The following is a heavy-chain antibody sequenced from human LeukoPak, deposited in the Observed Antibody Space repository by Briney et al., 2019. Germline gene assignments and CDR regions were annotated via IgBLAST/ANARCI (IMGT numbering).Heavy chain of an antibody. CDR3: AKESSSGYFN. J-gene: IGHJ4*02. Sequence: GGSLRLSCAASGFTFSSYVMNWVRQAPGRGLEWISTISGSGGSTYYADSVKGRFTISRDNSKNTLYLEMNSLRAEDTAIYYCAKESSSGYFNWGQGTLVSVSS. D-gene: IGHD3-22*01. CDR2: ISGSGGST. V-gene: IGHV3-23*01. CDR1: GFTFSSYV.